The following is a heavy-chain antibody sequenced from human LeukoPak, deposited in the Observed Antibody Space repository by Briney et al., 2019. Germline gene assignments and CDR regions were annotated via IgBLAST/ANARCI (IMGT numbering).Heavy chain of an antibody. J-gene: IGHJ4*02. D-gene: IGHD3-10*01. Sequence: SETLSLTCTVSGGSISPLYWGWIRQPPGKGLECIGYIYYSGTTNYNPSLRSRVTLSVDTSKNQFSLKLRSVTAADTAVYYCARGGVAAKYYFDYWGPGTLVTVSS. V-gene: IGHV4-59*11. CDR3: ARGGVAAKYYFDY. CDR1: GGSISPLY. CDR2: IYYSGTT.